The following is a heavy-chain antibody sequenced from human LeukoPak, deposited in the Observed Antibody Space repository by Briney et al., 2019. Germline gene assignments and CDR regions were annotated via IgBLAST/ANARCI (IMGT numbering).Heavy chain of an antibody. J-gene: IGHJ3*02. V-gene: IGHV3-13*01. Sequence: GGSLRLSCAASGFTFSDYDMHWVRQAPGRGLEWVSAIGNDDDTKYPESVKDRFTTSRENAKKSLYLQMNTIRDGDTAMYYCIRGGIRVSGIDAFDIWGQGTMVTVSS. CDR2: IGNDDDT. D-gene: IGHD5/OR15-5a*01. CDR1: GFTFSDYD. CDR3: IRGGIRVSGIDAFDI.